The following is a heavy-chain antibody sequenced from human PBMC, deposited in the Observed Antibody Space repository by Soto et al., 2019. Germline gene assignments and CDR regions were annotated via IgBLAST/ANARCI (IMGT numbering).Heavy chain of an antibody. CDR2: IYTSGST. CDR3: ARVVAAASRDGGYYYYGMDV. D-gene: IGHD6-13*01. J-gene: IGHJ6*02. Sequence: PSETLSLTCTVSGGSISSYYWSWIRQPAGKGLEWIGRIYTSGSTNYNPSLKSRVTMSVDTSKNQFSLKLSSVTAADTAVYYCARVVAAASRDGGYYYYGMDVWGQGTTVTVSS. V-gene: IGHV4-4*07. CDR1: GGSISSYY.